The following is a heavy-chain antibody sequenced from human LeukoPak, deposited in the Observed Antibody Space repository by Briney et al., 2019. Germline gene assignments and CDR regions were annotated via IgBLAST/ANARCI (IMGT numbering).Heavy chain of an antibody. D-gene: IGHD4-17*01. CDR1: GFTFSSYW. CDR3: ARAHDYGRLFDP. Sequence: PGGSLRLSCAASGFTFSSYWMSWVRQAPGKGLEWVANITQAGIEKYSVDSVKGRFPISRDNAKNPLYLQMNSLRAEDTAVYYCARAHDYGRLFDPWGQGTLVTVST. V-gene: IGHV3-7*01. CDR2: ITQAGIEK. J-gene: IGHJ5*02.